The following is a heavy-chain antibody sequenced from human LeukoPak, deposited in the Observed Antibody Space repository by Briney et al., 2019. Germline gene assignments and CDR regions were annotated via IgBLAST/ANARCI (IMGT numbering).Heavy chain of an antibody. D-gene: IGHD4-23*01. Sequence: GGSLRLSCAASGFTFSSYEMNWVRQAPGKGLEWVSYISSSGSTIYYADSVKGRFTISRDNAKNSLYLQMNSLRAEDTAVYYCARDRAYGGNYRFSFDYWGQGTLVTVSS. V-gene: IGHV3-48*03. CDR1: GFTFSSYE. CDR3: ARDRAYGGNYRFSFDY. CDR2: ISSSGSTI. J-gene: IGHJ4*02.